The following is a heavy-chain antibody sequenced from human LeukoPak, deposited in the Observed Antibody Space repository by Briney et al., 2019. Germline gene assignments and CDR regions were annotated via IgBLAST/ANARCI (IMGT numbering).Heavy chain of an antibody. Sequence: SETLSLTCTVSGGSISSYYWSWIRQPAGKGLEWIGSIYYSGSTYYNPSLKSRVTISVDTSKNQFSLKLSSVTAADTAVYHCASRTVEQQLVGYYYYYMDVWGKGTTVTVSS. V-gene: IGHV4-59*05. J-gene: IGHJ6*03. D-gene: IGHD6-13*01. CDR3: ASRTVEQQLVGYYYYYMDV. CDR2: IYYSGST. CDR1: GGSISSYY.